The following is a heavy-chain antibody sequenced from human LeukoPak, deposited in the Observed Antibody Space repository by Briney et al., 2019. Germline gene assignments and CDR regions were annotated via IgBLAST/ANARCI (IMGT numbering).Heavy chain of an antibody. J-gene: IGHJ4*02. CDR1: GGSFSAYY. Sequence: SETLSLTCAVYGGSFSAYYWSWIRQPPGKGLEWVGEINHSGSTNYNPSLKSRVAISVDTSRNQFSLRLSSVTAADTAVYYCARGQRITMTDWGQGTLVTVSS. CDR3: ARGQRITMTD. D-gene: IGHD3-22*01. CDR2: INHSGST. V-gene: IGHV4-34*01.